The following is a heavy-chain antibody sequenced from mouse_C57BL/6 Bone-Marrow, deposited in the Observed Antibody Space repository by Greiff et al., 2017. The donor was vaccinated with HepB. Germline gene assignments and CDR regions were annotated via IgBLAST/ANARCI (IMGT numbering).Heavy chain of an antibody. Sequence: VQLQQSGPELVKPGASVKISCKASGYSFTGYYMNWVKQSPEKSLEWIGEINPSTGVTTYNQKFKAKATLTVDKSSSTAYMQLKSLTSEDSAVYYGARGGQLRPAWFAYWGQGTLVTVSA. CDR3: ARGGQLRPAWFAY. CDR2: INPSTGVT. V-gene: IGHV1-42*01. J-gene: IGHJ3*01. D-gene: IGHD3-2*02. CDR1: GYSFTGYY.